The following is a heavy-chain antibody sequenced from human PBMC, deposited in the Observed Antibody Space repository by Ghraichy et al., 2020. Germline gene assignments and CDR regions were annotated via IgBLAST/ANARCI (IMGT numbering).Heavy chain of an antibody. CDR2: IYTSGST. D-gene: IGHD2-8*01. V-gene: IGHV4-4*07. CDR3: ARDGDCTNGVCYQYNWFDP. J-gene: IGHJ5*02. Sequence: SETLYLTCTVSGGSISSYYWSWIRQPAGKGLEWIGRIYTSGSTNYNPSLKSRVTMSVDTSKNQFSLKLSSVTAADTAVYYCARDGDCTNGVCYQYNWFDPGAREPWSPSPQ. CDR1: GGSISSYY.